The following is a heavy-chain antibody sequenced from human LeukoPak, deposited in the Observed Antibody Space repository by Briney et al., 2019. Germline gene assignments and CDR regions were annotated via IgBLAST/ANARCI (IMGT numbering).Heavy chain of an antibody. CDR3: ARDPYPKYSTGWYSNY. Sequence: GASVTVSCKSSGYTFTDYYIHWLRPAPGHGPEWMGWIYPNNGATFYAQKFQGRVMMTTDASIHTTYMELTSLRSDDTAVYYCARDPYPKYSTGWYSNYWGQGTLVTVSS. CDR1: GYTFTDYY. CDR2: IYPNNGAT. J-gene: IGHJ4*02. V-gene: IGHV1-2*02. D-gene: IGHD6-19*01.